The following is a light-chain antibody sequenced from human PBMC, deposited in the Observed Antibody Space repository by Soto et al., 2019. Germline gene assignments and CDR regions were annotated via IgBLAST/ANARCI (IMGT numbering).Light chain of an antibody. V-gene: IGLV1-47*02. CDR3: AAWDDSLV. Sequence: SVLTQPPSASGTPGQRVTISCSGSSSNIGSNYVYWYQQLPGTAPKLLIYSNNQRPSGVPDRFSASKSGTSASLAISGLRSEDEADYYCAAWDDSLVFGGGTKLTVL. J-gene: IGLJ2*01. CDR2: SNN. CDR1: SSNIGSNY.